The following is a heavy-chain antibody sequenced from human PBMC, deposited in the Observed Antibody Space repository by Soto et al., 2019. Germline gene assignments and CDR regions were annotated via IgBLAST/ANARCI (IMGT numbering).Heavy chain of an antibody. CDR1: GYTFTSYG. J-gene: IGHJ4*02. CDR2: ISAYNGNP. V-gene: IGHV1-18*04. Sequence: QVQLVQSGAEVKKPGASVKVSCKASGYTFTSYGISWVRQAPGQGLEWMGWISAYNGNPNYEQKLQGRVTMTTDTSTSTAYRELRSVRSDDTSVYYCAKDLSYDSSGYMGYWGQGTLVTVSS. CDR3: AKDLSYDSSGYMGY. D-gene: IGHD3-22*01.